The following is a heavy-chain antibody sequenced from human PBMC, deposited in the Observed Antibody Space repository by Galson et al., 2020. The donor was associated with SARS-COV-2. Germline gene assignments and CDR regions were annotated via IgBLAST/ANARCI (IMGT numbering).Heavy chain of an antibody. D-gene: IGHD5-12*01. CDR2: IDWDDDN. J-gene: IGHJ6*02. CDR3: ARIPVEMATIGYYYYYGMDV. V-gene: IGHV2-70*01. Sequence: SGPTLVKPTQTLTLTCTFSGFSLSTSGICVSWIRQPPGKALEWLALIDWDDDNYYSTSLKTSLTISKDTSKNQVVLTMTNMDPVDTATYYCARIPVEMATIGYYYYYGMDVWGQGTTVTVSS. CDR1: GFSLSTSGIC.